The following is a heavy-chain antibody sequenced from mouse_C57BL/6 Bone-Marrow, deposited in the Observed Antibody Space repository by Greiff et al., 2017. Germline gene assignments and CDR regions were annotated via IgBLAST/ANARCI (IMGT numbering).Heavy chain of an antibody. CDR1: GFTFTDYY. J-gene: IGHJ2*01. CDR3: ARSSLYYYGSSPLYC. D-gene: IGHD1-1*01. CDR2: VYPYNGGT. V-gene: IGHV1-36*01. Sequence: VQLQQSGPVLVKPGPSVKISCKASGFTFTDYYMHWVKQSHGKSLEWIGLVYPYNGGTSYNQKFKGKATLTVDTSSSTAYMELNSLTSEDSAVXYCARSSLYYYGSSPLYCWGQGTTLTVSA.